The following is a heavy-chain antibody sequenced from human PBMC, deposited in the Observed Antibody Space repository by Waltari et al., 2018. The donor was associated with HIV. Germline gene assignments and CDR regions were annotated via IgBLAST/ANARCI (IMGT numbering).Heavy chain of an antibody. CDR1: GLIFSEAW. V-gene: IGHV3-15*07. CDR3: I. Sequence: QVVESGGDLVIPAGSLTLSCTASGLIFSEAWMNWVRQVPGRGLEWVGRIKTKCENVATDYAAPVKDRFTIFRDDSEKMFFVRMSGLKIDDTGIYFDIWGQGTPVIVSS. J-gene: IGHJ3*02. CDR2: IKTKCENVAT.